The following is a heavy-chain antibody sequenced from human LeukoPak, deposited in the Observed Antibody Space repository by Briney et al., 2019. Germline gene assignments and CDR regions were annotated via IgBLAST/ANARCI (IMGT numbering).Heavy chain of an antibody. CDR1: GFTFSNYW. D-gene: IGHD3-10*02. J-gene: IGHJ6*04. CDR2: IKQDGSEK. Sequence: GGSLRLSCVASGFTFSNYWMSWVRQAPGKGLEWVANIKQDGSEKYYVDSVKGRFTISRDNAKSSLYLQMNSLRAEDTAVYYCAELGITMIGGVWGKGTTVTISS. V-gene: IGHV3-7*01. CDR3: AELGITMIGGV.